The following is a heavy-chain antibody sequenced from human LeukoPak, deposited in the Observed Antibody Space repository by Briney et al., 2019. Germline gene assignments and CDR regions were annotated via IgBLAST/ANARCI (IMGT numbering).Heavy chain of an antibody. Sequence: GGFLRLSCAASGFTFSSYWMHWVRQAPGKGLVWVSRINSDGSSTSYADSVKGRFTISRDNAKNTLYLQMNSLRAEDTAVYYCARAANWDFWSGYYSDAFDIWGQGTMVTVSS. CDR1: GFTFSSYW. CDR3: ARAANWDFWSGYYSDAFDI. J-gene: IGHJ3*02. V-gene: IGHV3-74*01. D-gene: IGHD3-3*01. CDR2: INSDGSST.